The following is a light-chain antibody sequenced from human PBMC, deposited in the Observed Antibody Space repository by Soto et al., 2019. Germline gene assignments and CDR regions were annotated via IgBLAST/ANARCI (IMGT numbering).Light chain of an antibody. CDR1: FSDIAVFNY. V-gene: IGLV2-14*01. CDR3: NSYSSTNFYV. J-gene: IGLJ1*01. CDR2: QAT. Sequence: QSALAQPASVSGSPGQSITISCTGSFSDIAVFNYVSWYQQYPGRAPKLLIYQATSRASGVSHRFSGSKSGNTASLTISGLQPEDEAEYYCNSYSSTNFYVFGTGTKVTVL.